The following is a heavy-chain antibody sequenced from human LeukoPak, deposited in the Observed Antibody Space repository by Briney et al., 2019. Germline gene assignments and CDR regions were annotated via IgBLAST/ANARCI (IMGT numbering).Heavy chain of an antibody. Sequence: KPSQTLSLTCTVSGGSIIISSYYCGWIRQPPLKGLEWIGSIYYIGSTYYNPSLKSPCTISVHTSKNQFSLKLSSVTAADTAVYYCARRGYAGWFDPWGQGTLVTVSS. D-gene: IGHD5-12*01. V-gene: IGHV4-39*01. J-gene: IGHJ5*02. CDR3: ARRGYAGWFDP. CDR2: IYYIGST. CDR1: GGSIIISSYY.